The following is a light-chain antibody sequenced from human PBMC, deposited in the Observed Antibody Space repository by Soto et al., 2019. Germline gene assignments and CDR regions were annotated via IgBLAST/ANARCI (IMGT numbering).Light chain of an antibody. J-gene: IGKJ4*01. Sequence: DIQMTQSPSSLSSSVADKFTITCQASQDIGRYLNWFQQRPGKAPKLLIYDASDLETGVPSRFSGSGSGTDFTFTISSLQPEDIATYYCQQYDNLPLTFGGGTKVDIK. CDR2: DAS. V-gene: IGKV1-33*01. CDR1: QDIGRY. CDR3: QQYDNLPLT.